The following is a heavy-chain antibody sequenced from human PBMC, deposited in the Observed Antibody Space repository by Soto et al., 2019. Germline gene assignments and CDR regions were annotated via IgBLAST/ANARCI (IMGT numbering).Heavy chain of an antibody. V-gene: IGHV3-30*18. J-gene: IGHJ5*02. Sequence: QVQLVESGGGVVQPGRSLRLSCAASGFTFSSYGMHWVRQAPGKGLEWVAVISYDGSNKYYADSVKGRFTISRDNSKNTLYLQMNSLRGEDTAVYYCAKDDWFDPWGQGTLVTVSS. CDR3: AKDDWFDP. CDR2: ISYDGSNK. CDR1: GFTFSSYG.